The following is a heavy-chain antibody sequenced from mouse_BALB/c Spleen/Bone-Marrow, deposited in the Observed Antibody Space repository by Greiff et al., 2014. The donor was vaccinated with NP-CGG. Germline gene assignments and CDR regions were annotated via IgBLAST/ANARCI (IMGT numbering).Heavy chain of an antibody. CDR1: GFAFSSYD. D-gene: IGHD1-1*01. V-gene: IGHV5-12-1*01. CDR3: ARQILRGFAY. CDR2: ISSGGGST. Sequence: DVKLVESGGGLVKPGGSLKLSCAASGFAFSSYDMSWVRQTPEKRLEWVAYISSGGGSTYYSDTVKGRFTISRDNGKNTLYLQMSSLKSEDTAMYYCARQILRGFAYWGQGTLVTVSA. J-gene: IGHJ3*01.